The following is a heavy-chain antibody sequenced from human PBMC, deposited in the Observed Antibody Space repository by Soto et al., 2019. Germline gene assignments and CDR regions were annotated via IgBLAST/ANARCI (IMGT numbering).Heavy chain of an antibody. CDR3: ARDGAFSRKTVAEMLHWFFDL. D-gene: IGHD6-19*01. V-gene: IGHV1-2*02. Sequence: QVQLVQSGAEVRKPGASVKVSCRASGYTFTGYYLHWVRQAPGEGLEWMGWINPNTGGTEYAQKFQGRVTMTGDSSISTAYMELNRLTSDDTAVYYCARDGAFSRKTVAEMLHWFFDLWGRGTLVTVSS. J-gene: IGHJ2*01. CDR2: INPNTGGT. CDR1: GYTFTGYY.